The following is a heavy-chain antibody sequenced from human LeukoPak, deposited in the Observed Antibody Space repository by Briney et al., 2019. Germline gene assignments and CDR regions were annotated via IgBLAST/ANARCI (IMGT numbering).Heavy chain of an antibody. D-gene: IGHD2-2*01. CDR2: IYPGDSDT. CDR3: ARVGDLGYCSSTSCYDRSFDY. V-gene: IGHV5-51*01. Sequence: GESLKISCKGSGYSFTSYWIGWVRQMPGKGLEWMGIIYPGDSDTRYSPSFQGQVTISADKSISTAYLQWSSLKASDTAMYYCARVGDLGYCSSTSCYDRSFDYWGQGTLGTVSS. J-gene: IGHJ4*02. CDR1: GYSFTSYW.